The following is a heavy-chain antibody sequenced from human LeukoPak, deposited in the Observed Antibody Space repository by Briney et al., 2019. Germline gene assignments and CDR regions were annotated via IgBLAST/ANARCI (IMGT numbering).Heavy chain of an antibody. CDR1: GGTFSSYA. V-gene: IGHV1-69*13. D-gene: IGHD3-3*01. CDR3: ASGITIFGVVPARPKPYYYYYMDV. Sequence: SVKVSCKASGGTFSSYAISWVRQAPGQGLEWMGGIIPIFGTANYAQKFEGRVTITADESTSTAYMELSSLRSEDTAVYYCASGITIFGVVPARPKPYYYYYMDVWGKGTTVTVSS. J-gene: IGHJ6*03. CDR2: IIPIFGTA.